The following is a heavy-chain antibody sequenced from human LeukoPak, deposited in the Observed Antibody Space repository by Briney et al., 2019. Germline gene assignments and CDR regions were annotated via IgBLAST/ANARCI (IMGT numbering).Heavy chain of an antibody. Sequence: ASVKVSCKASGYTFTSYDINWVRQATGQGLEWMAWMNPNSGNTGYAQKFQGRVTMTTDTSTTTAYMELRSLRSDDTAVYYCARGVSTQPISTFDYWGQGTLVTVSS. J-gene: IGHJ4*02. D-gene: IGHD2-2*01. CDR2: MNPNSGNT. CDR3: ARGVSTQPISTFDY. V-gene: IGHV1-8*01. CDR1: GYTFTSYD.